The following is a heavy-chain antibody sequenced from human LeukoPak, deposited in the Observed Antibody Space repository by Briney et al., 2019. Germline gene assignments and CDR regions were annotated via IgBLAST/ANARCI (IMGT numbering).Heavy chain of an antibody. CDR1: GFTFSSYW. D-gene: IGHD3-3*01. CDR3: ATYDFWSGFGLGN. V-gene: IGHV3-7*01. CDR2: INQYGSES. J-gene: IGHJ4*02. Sequence: PGGSLRLSCAASGFTFSSYWMSWVRQAPGKGLEWLVNINQYGSESYSVDSVKGRFTISRDNTKNSLYPQMSSLRAEDAAVYYCATYDFWSGFGLGNWGQGTLVTVSS.